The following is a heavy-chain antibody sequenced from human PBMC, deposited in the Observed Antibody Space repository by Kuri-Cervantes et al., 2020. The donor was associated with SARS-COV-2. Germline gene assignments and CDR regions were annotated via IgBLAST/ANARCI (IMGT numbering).Heavy chain of an antibody. CDR2: ISYDGNNK. CDR3: ARGAVSSGIPAAIRFDY. V-gene: IGHV3-30*04. CDR1: HFTFSSYA. D-gene: IGHD2-2*02. Sequence: GESLKISCAASHFTFSSYAFHWVRQAPGQGLEWVAAISYDGNNKYFADSVRGRFTVSRDNSKNTLYLEMDGLRPEDTAVYYCARGAVSSGIPAAIRFDYWGQGTLVTVSS. J-gene: IGHJ4*02.